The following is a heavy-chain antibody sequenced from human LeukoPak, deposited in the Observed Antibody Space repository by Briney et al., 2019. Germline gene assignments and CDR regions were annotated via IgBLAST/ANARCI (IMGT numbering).Heavy chain of an antibody. D-gene: IGHD3-3*01. J-gene: IGHJ3*02. CDR1: GYTFTSYG. CDR2: ISAYNGNT. Sequence: ASVKVSCKASGYTFTSYGISWVRQAPGQGLEGMGWISAYNGNTNYAQKLQGRVTMTTDTSTSTAYMELRSLRSDDTAVYYCARVHPITIFGVVRSAFDIWGQGTMVTVSS. V-gene: IGHV1-18*01. CDR3: ARVHPITIFGVVRSAFDI.